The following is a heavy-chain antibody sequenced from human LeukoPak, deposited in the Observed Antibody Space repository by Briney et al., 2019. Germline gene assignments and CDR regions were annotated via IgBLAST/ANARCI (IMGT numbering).Heavy chain of an antibody. CDR1: GGSIGSSDHF. V-gene: IGHV4-39*07. D-gene: IGHD2/OR15-2a*01. CDR2: VSYSDET. CDR3: ARDSPRGYNIGPFDY. J-gene: IGHJ4*02. Sequence: SETLSLTCTVSGGSIGSSDHFWGWLRQSPGRGLEWLGSVSYSDETYYNPSLNSPVSVSVDTSKNQFSLQLDSVTAADTAVYYCARDSPRGYNIGPFDYWGQGILVTVSS.